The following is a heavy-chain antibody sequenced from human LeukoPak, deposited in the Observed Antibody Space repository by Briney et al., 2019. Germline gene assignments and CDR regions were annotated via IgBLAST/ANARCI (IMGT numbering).Heavy chain of an antibody. J-gene: IGHJ3*02. CDR1: GFTVSSNY. CDR2: ISGSGGST. Sequence: GGSLRLSCAASGFTVSSNYMSWVRHAPGKGLEWVSAISGSGGSTYYADSVKGRFTISRDNSKNTLYLQMNSLRAEDTAVYYCAKGPYSYHYGAFDIWGQGTMVTVSS. V-gene: IGHV3-23*01. CDR3: AKGPYSYHYGAFDI. D-gene: IGHD3-16*02.